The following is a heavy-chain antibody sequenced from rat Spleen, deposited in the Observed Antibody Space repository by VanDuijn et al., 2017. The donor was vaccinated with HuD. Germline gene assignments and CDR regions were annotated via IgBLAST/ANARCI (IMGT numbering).Heavy chain of an antibody. V-gene: IGHV5-25*01. D-gene: IGHD4-2*01. CDR1: GFTFSNYY. CDR2: ISPSGATT. J-gene: IGHJ1*01. Sequence: EVQLVESGGGLVQPGRSLKLSCAASGFTFSNYYMAWVRQAPTKGLEWVTSISPSGATTNSRDSVKGRFTISRDNARGTLYLQMDNLRSEDSANYYGVRQRNPGGGTSYWYFDCWGPGTMVTVSS. CDR3: VRQRNPGGGTSYWYFDC.